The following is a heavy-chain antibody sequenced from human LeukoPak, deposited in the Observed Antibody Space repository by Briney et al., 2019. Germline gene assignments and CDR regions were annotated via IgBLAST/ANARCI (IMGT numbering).Heavy chain of an antibody. J-gene: IGHJ4*02. CDR1: GFTFSSYD. D-gene: IGHD2-15*01. CDR3: ARGNTNCSGGSCRYFIFDY. CDR2: IGTAGDT. V-gene: IGHV3-13*01. Sequence: SGGSLRLSCAASGFTFSSYDMHWVRQATGKGLEWVSAIGTAGDTYYPGSVKGRFTISRENAKNSLYLQMNSLRAGDTAAYYCARGNTNCSGGSCRYFIFDYWGQGTLVTVSS.